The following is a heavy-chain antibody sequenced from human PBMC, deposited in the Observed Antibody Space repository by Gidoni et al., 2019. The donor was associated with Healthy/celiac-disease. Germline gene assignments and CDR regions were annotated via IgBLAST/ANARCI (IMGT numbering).Heavy chain of an antibody. CDR3: ARTLDGVSPRPYYYYYGMDV. D-gene: IGHD4-17*01. V-gene: IGHV3-21*01. J-gene: IGHJ6*02. Sequence: EVQLVESGGGLVKPGGSLRLSCAASGFTFRSYSMNWVRQAPGKGLGWFSSISSSSSYIYYADSVKGRFTISRDNAKNSLYLQMNSLRAEDTAVYYCARTLDGVSPRPYYYYYGMDVWGQGTTVTVSS. CDR2: ISSSSSYI. CDR1: GFTFRSYS.